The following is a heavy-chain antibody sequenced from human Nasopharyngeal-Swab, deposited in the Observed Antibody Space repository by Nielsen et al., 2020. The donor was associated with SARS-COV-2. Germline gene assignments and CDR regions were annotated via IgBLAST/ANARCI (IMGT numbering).Heavy chain of an antibody. J-gene: IGHJ6*02. CDR1: GFTFGSYA. CDR2: ISGSGGST. V-gene: IGHV3-23*01. Sequence: GESLKISCAASGFTFGSYAMSWVRQAPGKGLEWVSAISGSGGSTYYADSVKGRFTISRDNSKNTLYLQMNSLRAEDTAVYYCAKDHNSSGWPYGMDVWGQGTTVTVSS. CDR3: AKDHNSSGWPYGMDV. D-gene: IGHD6-19*01.